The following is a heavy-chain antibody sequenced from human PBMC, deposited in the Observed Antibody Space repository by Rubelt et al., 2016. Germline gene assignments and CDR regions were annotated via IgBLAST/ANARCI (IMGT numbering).Heavy chain of an antibody. D-gene: IGHD1-1*01. Sequence: QLQLQESGPGLVKPSETLSLTCIVSGDSISSSTYFWGWIRQPPGKGLEWIGSIYYSGTTYYNPSLKSRATISLDTSKNQFALKLSSVTDADTAVYYCARGHWNYFDYWGQGTLVTVSS. CDR2: IYYSGTT. CDR1: GDSISSSTYF. CDR3: ARGHWNYFDY. J-gene: IGHJ4*02. V-gene: IGHV4-39*01.